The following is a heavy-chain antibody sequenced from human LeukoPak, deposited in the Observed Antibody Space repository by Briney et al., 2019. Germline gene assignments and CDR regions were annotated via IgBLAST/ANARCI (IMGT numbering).Heavy chain of an antibody. D-gene: IGHD5-12*01. CDR1: GYTFTSYY. CDR2: INPSDDST. J-gene: IGHJ4*02. V-gene: IGHV1-46*01. Sequence: ASVKVSCKASGYTFTSYYMYWVRQAPGQGLEWMGIINPSDDSTSYAQKFQGRVTMTRDTSTSTVYMELSSLRSEDTAVYYCARVSSGYEGSDYWGQGTLVTVCS. CDR3: ARVSSGYEGSDY.